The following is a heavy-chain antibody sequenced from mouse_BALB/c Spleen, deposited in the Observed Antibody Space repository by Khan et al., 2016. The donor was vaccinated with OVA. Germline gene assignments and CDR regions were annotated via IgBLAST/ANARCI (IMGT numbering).Heavy chain of an antibody. J-gene: IGHJ3*01. CDR1: GFTIKDTY. Sequence: VQLKQSGAELVKPGASVKLSCSASGFTIKDTYIHWVKQRPEQGLEWIGRIDPPNGDSKYAPKFQAKATLTADTSSNTAYLQLSSLTSEDTAVYYCANLYGSRFAYWGQGTLVSVSA. D-gene: IGHD2-1*01. CDR3: ANLYGSRFAY. CDR2: IDPPNGDS. V-gene: IGHV14-3*02.